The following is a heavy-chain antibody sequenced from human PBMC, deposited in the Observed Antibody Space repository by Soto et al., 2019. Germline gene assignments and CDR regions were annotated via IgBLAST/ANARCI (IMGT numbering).Heavy chain of an antibody. J-gene: IGHJ4*02. CDR3: AKDITFDSMAYNS. Sequence: EVQLLASGGGLVQPGESLRLSCTASGFTFSTYGMSWVRQAPGKGLEWVSSMSGDCTTTYYIDSVKGRFTISRDNSRNTLSLQMNSLRTEDTAIYYCAKDITFDSMAYNSWAQGILVTVSS. V-gene: IGHV3-23*01. D-gene: IGHD3-22*01. CDR2: MSGDCTTT. CDR1: GFTFSTYG.